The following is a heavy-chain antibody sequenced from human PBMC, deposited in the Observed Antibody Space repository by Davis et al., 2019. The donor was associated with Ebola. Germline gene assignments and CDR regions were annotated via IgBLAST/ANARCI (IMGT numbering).Heavy chain of an antibody. D-gene: IGHD2-2*02. J-gene: IGHJ4*02. CDR3: AKGRTIPLALDF. Sequence: GESLKISCAASGFIVSDKYMSWVRQAPGKGPEWVSVMYRDGRTYYADSVKGRFTISRDNAKNSLYLQMNSLRGEDTAFYYCAKGRTIPLALDFWGRGTLVTVSS. CDR2: MYRDGRT. CDR1: GFIVSDKY. V-gene: IGHV3-53*05.